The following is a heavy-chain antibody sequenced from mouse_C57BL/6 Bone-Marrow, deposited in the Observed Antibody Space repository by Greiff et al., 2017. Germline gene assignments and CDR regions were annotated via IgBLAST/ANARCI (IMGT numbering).Heavy chain of an antibody. CDR1: GFSFNTYA. CDR2: IRSKSNNYAT. V-gene: IGHV10-1*01. Sequence: EVQLVESGGGLVQPKGSLKLSCAASGFSFNTYAMNWVRQAPGKGLEWVARIRSKSNNYATYYADSVKDRFTISRDDSESMLYLQMNNLKTEDTAMYYCVSITTVVAKDAMDYWGQGTSVTVSA. D-gene: IGHD1-1*01. CDR3: VSITTVVAKDAMDY. J-gene: IGHJ4*01.